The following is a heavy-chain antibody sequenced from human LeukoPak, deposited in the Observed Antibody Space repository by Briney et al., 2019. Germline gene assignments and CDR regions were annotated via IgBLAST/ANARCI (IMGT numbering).Heavy chain of an antibody. J-gene: IGHJ4*02. V-gene: IGHV4-59*08. D-gene: IGHD4-23*01. Sequence: PSETLSLTCTVSGGSISSYYWSWIRQPPGKGLEWIGYIYYSSSTNYHPSLKSRLTISVDTSKNQFSLKLSSVTAADTAVYYCASWGDYGGSFDYWGQGTLVTVSS. CDR2: IYYSSST. CDR1: GGSISSYY. CDR3: ASWGDYGGSFDY.